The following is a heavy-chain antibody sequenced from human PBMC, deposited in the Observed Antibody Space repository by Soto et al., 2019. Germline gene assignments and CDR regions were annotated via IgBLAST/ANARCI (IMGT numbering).Heavy chain of an antibody. D-gene: IGHD6-13*01. Sequence: WGSLRLSCAASGFTFSDYYMTWVRQAPGSGLEWVSYISSSSGTISYANSVKGRFTISRDNAQNSLYLQMTSLRAEDTAVYYCARGTYRSKTDLHYWGQGTLATVSS. V-gene: IGHV3-11*01. J-gene: IGHJ4*02. CDR1: GFTFSDYY. CDR3: ARGTYRSKTDLHY. CDR2: ISSSSGTI.